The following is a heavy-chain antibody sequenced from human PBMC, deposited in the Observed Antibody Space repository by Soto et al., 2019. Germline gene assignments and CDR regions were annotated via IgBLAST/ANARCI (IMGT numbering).Heavy chain of an antibody. CDR2: ISSSSSTI. V-gene: IGHV3-48*02. J-gene: IGHJ3*02. CDR3: ARDSGGNWNYANDAFDI. D-gene: IGHD1-7*01. Sequence: GGSLRLSCAASGFTFSSYSMNWVRQAPGKGLEWVSYISSSSSTIYYADSVKGRFTISRDNAKNSLYLQMNSLRDEDTAVYYCARDSGGNWNYANDAFDIWGQGTMVNVSS. CDR1: GFTFSSYS.